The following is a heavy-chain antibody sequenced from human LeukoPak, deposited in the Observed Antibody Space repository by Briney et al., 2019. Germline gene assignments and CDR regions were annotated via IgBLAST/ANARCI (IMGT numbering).Heavy chain of an antibody. V-gene: IGHV3-30*04. CDR2: ISYDGSNK. CDR3: ARSDCSGGSCSLGMDV. CDR1: GFTFSSYA. D-gene: IGHD2-15*01. J-gene: IGHJ6*04. Sequence: GRSLRLSCAASGFTFSSYAMHWVRQAPGKGLEWVAVISYDGSNKYYADSVKGRFTISRDNSKNTLYLQMNSLRAEDTAVYYCARSDCSGGSCSLGMDVWAKGPRSPSPQ.